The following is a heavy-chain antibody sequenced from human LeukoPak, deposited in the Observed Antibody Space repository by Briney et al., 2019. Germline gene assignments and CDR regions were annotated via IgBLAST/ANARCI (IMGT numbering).Heavy chain of an antibody. V-gene: IGHV4-38-2*02. J-gene: IGHJ4*02. D-gene: IGHD3-10*01. CDR1: GYSISSGYY. CDR3: ARLSQKVRGTASDY. CDR2: IYHSGST. Sequence: SETLSLTCTVSGYSISSGYYWGWIRQPPGKGLEWIGSIYHSGSTYYNPSLKSRVTISVDTSKNQFSLKLSSVTAADTAVYYCARLSQKVRGTASDYWGQGTLVTVSS.